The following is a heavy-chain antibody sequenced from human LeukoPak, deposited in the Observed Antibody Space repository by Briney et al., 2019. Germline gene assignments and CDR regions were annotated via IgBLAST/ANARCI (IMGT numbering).Heavy chain of an antibody. J-gene: IGHJ5*02. CDR1: GGTFSSYA. CDR3: ARETGGSGSYLYNWFDP. Sequence: SVKVSCKASGGTFSSYAISWVRRAPGQGLEWMGRIIPILGIANYAQKFQGRVTITADKSTSTAYMELSSLRSEDTAVYYCARETGGSGSYLYNWFDPWGQGTLVTVSS. CDR2: IIPILGIA. V-gene: IGHV1-69*04. D-gene: IGHD3-10*01.